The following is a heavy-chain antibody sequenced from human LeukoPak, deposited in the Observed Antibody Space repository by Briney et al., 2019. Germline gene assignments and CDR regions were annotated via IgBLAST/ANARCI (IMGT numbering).Heavy chain of an antibody. Sequence: GGSLRLSCAASGFTFSTYWMNWFRQTPGKGLEWVAKIRGDGGEKDHVASVKGRFTISRDNAKDSLYLQMNSLRVEDTAIYYCARGGAARPDFWGQGTLVTVSS. CDR3: ARGGAARPDF. V-gene: IGHV3-7*01. CDR2: IRGDGGEK. D-gene: IGHD6-6*01. CDR1: GFTFSTYW. J-gene: IGHJ4*02.